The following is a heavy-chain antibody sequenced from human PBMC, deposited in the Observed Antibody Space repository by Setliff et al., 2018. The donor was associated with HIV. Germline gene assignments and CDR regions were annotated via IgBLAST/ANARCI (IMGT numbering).Heavy chain of an antibody. Sequence: PSETLSLTCTVSGGSTDSGSYYWAWIRQPPGKGLEWIGSMYYTGSTYYNPSLKSRVTISIDTSKNQFSLKLNSVTAADTAVYYRARDVLDLVISVYGFWGQGIPVTVSS. V-gene: IGHV4-39*02. CDR3: ARDVLDLVISVYGF. J-gene: IGHJ4*02. CDR2: MYYTGST. D-gene: IGHD3-22*01. CDR1: GGSTDSGSYY.